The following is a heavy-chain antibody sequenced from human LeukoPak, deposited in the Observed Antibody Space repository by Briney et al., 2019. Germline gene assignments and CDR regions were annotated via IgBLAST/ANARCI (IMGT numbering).Heavy chain of an antibody. V-gene: IGHV1-18*01. CDR1: GYTFTSYG. D-gene: IGHD1-1*01. Sequence: ASVKVSCKASGYTFTSYGISWVRQAPGQGLEWMGWISANNGDTDYSQRPQDRVTMTIDTSTSTAYMELRSLRSDDTAVYYCAREPHVERDDYWGQGTLVTVSS. J-gene: IGHJ4*02. CDR2: ISANNGDT. CDR3: AREPHVERDDY.